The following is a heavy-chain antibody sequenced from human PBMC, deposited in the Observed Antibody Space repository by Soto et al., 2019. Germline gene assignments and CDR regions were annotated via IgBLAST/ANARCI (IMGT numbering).Heavy chain of an antibody. CDR1: GGSFSGYY. CDR3: AREALVTLTIDYTSFDP. V-gene: IGHV4-34*01. CDR2: INHRGST. J-gene: IGHJ5*02. Sequence: ETRSLTFAVYGGSFSGYYWSWIRQPPGKGLEWIGEINHRGSTNHNPSLKSRVTISVDTSKNQFSLKLSSVTAADTAVYYCAREALVTLTIDYTSFDP. D-gene: IGHD5-12*01.